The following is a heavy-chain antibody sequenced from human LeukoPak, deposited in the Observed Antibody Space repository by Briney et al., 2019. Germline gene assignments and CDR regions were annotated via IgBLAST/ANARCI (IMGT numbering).Heavy chain of an antibody. J-gene: IGHJ6*02. D-gene: IGHD2-15*01. V-gene: IGHV4-34*01. CDR2: INHSGST. CDR1: GGSFSGYY. Sequence: SETLSLTCAVYGGSFSGYYWSWIRQPPGKGLEWIGEINHSGSTNYNPSLKSRVTISVDTSKNQFSLKLSSVTAADTAVYYCARGVVVVVAATPRGYHYYGMDVWGQGTTVTVSS. CDR3: ARGVVVVVAATPRGYHYYGMDV.